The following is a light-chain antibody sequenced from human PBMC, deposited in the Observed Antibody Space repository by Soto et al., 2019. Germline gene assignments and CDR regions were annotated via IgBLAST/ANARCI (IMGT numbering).Light chain of an antibody. J-gene: IGLJ2*01. CDR2: EVF. Sequence: QSALTQPASVSGSPGQSITISCTGTSSDVGGYDYVSWYQQHPGKVPKLMIFEVFRRPSGISNRFSGSKSGNTASLTISGVQAEDEADYYCCSYTPTSTFVFGGGTKLTVL. CDR3: CSYTPTSTFV. V-gene: IGLV2-14*01. CDR1: SSDVGGYDY.